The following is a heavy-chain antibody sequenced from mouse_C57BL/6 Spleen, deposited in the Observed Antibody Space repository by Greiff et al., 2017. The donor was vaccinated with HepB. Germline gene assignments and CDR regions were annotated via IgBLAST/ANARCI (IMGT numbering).Heavy chain of an antibody. V-gene: IGHV7-3*01. CDR2: IRNKANGYTT. J-gene: IGHJ4*01. Sequence: EVKLQESGGGLVQPGGSLSLSCAASGFTFTDYYMSWVRQPPGKALEWLGFIRNKANGYTTEYSASVKGRFTISRDNSQSILYLQMNALRAEDSATYYCSRYRKGGSVVARDYAMDYWGQGTSVTVSS. CDR3: SRYRKGGSVVARDYAMDY. D-gene: IGHD1-1*01. CDR1: GFTFTDYY.